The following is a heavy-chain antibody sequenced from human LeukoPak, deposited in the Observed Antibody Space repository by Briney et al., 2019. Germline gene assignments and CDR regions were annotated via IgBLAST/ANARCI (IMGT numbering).Heavy chain of an antibody. V-gene: IGHV3-48*01. J-gene: IGHJ4*02. D-gene: IGHD6-6*01. CDR3: SRFSSVAAQY. CDR1: GFTFSDYA. CDR2: ISSTSNTI. Sequence: GGSLRLSCATSGFTFSDYAMNWVRQAPGKGLEWVSYISSTSNTIYYADSVKGRFTISRDNAKNSLYLQMNSLRAEDTAVYYCSRFSSVAAQYWGQGTLVTVPS.